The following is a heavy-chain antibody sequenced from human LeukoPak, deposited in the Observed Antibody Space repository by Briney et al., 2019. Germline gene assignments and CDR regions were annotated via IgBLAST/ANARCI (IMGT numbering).Heavy chain of an antibody. Sequence: PGGSLRLSCTASGFTFGDYAMSWFRQAPGKGLEWVGFIRSKAYGGTTEYAASVKGRFTISRDDSKSIAYLQMNSLKTEDTAVYYCTRDRGPGGWGYYYYGMDVWGRGTTVTVSS. CDR3: TRDRGPGGWGYYYYGMDV. CDR1: GFTFGDYA. V-gene: IGHV3-49*03. CDR2: IRSKAYGGTT. D-gene: IGHD3-10*01. J-gene: IGHJ6*02.